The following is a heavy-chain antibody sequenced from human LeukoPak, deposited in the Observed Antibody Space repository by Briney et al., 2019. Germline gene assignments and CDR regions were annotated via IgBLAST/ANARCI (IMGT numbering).Heavy chain of an antibody. D-gene: IGHD6-13*01. CDR2: ISSSGNTI. J-gene: IGHJ4*02. CDR3: ARPKYSSSWQIFDY. Sequence: GGSLRLSCAASGFPFSDCYMSWIRQAPGKALEWVSYISSSGNTIYYADSVKGRFTISRDNAKNSLYLQMNSLRAEDTAVYYCARPKYSSSWQIFDYWGQGTLVTASS. CDR1: GFPFSDCY. V-gene: IGHV3-11*01.